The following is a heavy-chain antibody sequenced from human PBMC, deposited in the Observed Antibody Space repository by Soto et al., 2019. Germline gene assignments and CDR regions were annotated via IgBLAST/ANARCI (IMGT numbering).Heavy chain of an antibody. CDR2: ISSSGSTI. J-gene: IGHJ6*03. CDR1: GFTFSDYY. D-gene: IGHD2-15*01. Sequence: GGSLRLSCAASGFTFSDYYMSWIRQAPGKGLEWVSYISSSGSTIYYADSVKGRFTISRDNAKNSLYLQMNSLRAEDTAVYYCARLPRDCSGGSCYLLYYYYYMDVWGKGTTVTVSS. V-gene: IGHV3-11*01. CDR3: ARLPRDCSGGSCYLLYYYYYMDV.